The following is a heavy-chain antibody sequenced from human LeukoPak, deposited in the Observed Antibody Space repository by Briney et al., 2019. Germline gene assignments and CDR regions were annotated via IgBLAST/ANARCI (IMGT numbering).Heavy chain of an antibody. CDR1: GYTFSDYY. Sequence: GASVKVSCKASGYTFSDYYMHWVRQAPAQGLEWMGWISPNSVEKVYAQKFQGRVTMTRDTSISTAYMELSSLRSEDTAVYYCARGQRGRRQTQRGYYFDYWGQGTLVTVSS. CDR3: ARGQRGRRQTQRGYYFDY. V-gene: IGHV1-2*02. D-gene: IGHD3-16*01. J-gene: IGHJ4*02. CDR2: ISPNSVEK.